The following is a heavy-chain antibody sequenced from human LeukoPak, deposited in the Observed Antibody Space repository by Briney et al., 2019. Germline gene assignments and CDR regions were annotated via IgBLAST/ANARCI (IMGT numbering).Heavy chain of an antibody. D-gene: IGHD6-19*01. CDR1: GFTFSSYG. J-gene: IGHJ4*02. Sequence: PGGSLRLSCAASGFTFSSYGMHWVRQAPGKGLEWVAVIWYDGSNKYYADSVKGRFTISRDNSKNTLYLQMNSLRAEDTAVYYCARDGAGWLAHYWGQGTLVTVSS. V-gene: IGHV3-33*01. CDR3: ARDGAGWLAHY. CDR2: IWYDGSNK.